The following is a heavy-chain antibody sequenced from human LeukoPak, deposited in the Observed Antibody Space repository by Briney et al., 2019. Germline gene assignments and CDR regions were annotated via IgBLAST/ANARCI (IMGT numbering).Heavy chain of an antibody. CDR1: GFTFSSYW. V-gene: IGHV3-7*01. J-gene: IGHJ6*03. Sequence: GGSLRLSCAASGFTFSSYWMSWVRQAPGKGLEWVANIKQDGSEKYYVDSVKGRFTISRDNAKNSLYLQMNSLRAEDTAVYYCARYRFLEWLSNYYYYMDVWGKGTTVTVSS. D-gene: IGHD3-3*01. CDR2: IKQDGSEK. CDR3: ARYRFLEWLSNYYYYMDV.